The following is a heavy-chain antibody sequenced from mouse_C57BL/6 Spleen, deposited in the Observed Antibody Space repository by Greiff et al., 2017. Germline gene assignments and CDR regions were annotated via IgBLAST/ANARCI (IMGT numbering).Heavy chain of an antibody. J-gene: IGHJ4*01. D-gene: IGHD2-3*01. Sequence: QVQLQQSGAELVRPGASVTLSCKASGYTFTDYEMHWVKQTPVHGLEWIGAIDPETGGAAYNQKFKGKAILTADKSSSTAYMELRSLTSEDSAVYYCTPYDGERDYWGQGTSVTVSS. CDR2: IDPETGGA. CDR1: GYTFTDYE. V-gene: IGHV1-15*01. CDR3: TPYDGERDY.